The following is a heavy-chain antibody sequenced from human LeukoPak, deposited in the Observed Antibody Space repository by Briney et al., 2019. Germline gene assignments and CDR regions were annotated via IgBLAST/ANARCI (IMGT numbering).Heavy chain of an antibody. J-gene: IGHJ4*02. D-gene: IGHD6-19*01. CDR2: IYHSGST. CDR1: GGSINSSNW. V-gene: IGHV4-4*02. CDR3: ARGLYSSGWAYFDY. Sequence: SGAPALPLAVPGGSINSSNWGRWVRQPPGEGLEGVGEIYHSGSTNYNPSLKSRVTISVDKSKNQFSLKLSSVTAADTAVYYCARGLYSSGWAYFDYWGQGTLVTVSS.